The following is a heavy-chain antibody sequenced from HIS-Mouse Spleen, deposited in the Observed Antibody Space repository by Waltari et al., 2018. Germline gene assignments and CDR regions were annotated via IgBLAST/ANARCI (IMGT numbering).Heavy chain of an antibody. V-gene: IGHV4-34*01. CDR1: GGSFSGYY. CDR2: IKHSGST. J-gene: IGHJ4*02. CDR3: ARGPGSSSDY. D-gene: IGHD6-6*01. Sequence: QVQLQQWGAGLLKPSETLSLTCAVYGGSFSGYYWSWIRQPPGKGLEWIGEIKHSGSTNYNPSLKSRVTISVDTSKNQFSLKLSSVTAADTAVYYCARGPGSSSDYWGQGTLVTVSS.